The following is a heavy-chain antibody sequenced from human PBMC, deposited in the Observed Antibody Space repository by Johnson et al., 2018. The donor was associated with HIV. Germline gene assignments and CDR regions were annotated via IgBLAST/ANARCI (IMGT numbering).Heavy chain of an antibody. CDR3: ASTLTGDFGAFDI. CDR2: IKQAGSEK. Sequence: VQLVESGGGLVQPGGSLRLSCAASGFTFSSYWMSWVRQAPGKGLEWVANIKQAGSEKSYVDSVKGRFTISRDNAKNSLYLQMNSLRAEDTAVYYCASTLTGDFGAFDIWGQGTMVTVSS. CDR1: GFTFSSYW. J-gene: IGHJ3*02. V-gene: IGHV3-7*05. D-gene: IGHD7-27*01.